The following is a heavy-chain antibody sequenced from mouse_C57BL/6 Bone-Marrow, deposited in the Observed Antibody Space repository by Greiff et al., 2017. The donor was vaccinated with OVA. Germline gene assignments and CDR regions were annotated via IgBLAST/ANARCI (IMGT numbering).Heavy chain of an antibody. CDR3: ARRGLLRSYFDY. D-gene: IGHD1-1*01. Sequence: EVHLVESGPELVKPGASVKIPCKASGYTFTDYNMDWVKQSHGKSLEWIGDINPNNGGTIYNQKFKGKATLTVDKSSSTAYMELRSLTSEDTAVYYCARRGLLRSYFDYWGQGTTLTVSS. V-gene: IGHV1-18*01. CDR2: INPNNGGT. J-gene: IGHJ2*01. CDR1: GYTFTDYN.